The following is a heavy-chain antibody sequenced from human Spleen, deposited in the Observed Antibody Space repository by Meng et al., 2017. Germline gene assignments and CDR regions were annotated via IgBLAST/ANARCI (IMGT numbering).Heavy chain of an antibody. CDR2: IYSGDSGGST. CDR3: ARDGYDSSGYYQGYFQH. Sequence: GESLKISCAASGFIVSSNYMSCVRQAPGKGLEWVSFIYSGDSGGSTYYADSVKGRFTISRDNSKTTLYLQMNSLRAEDTAVYYCARDGYDSSGYYQGYFQHWGQGTLVTVSS. V-gene: IGHV3-53*01. CDR1: GFIVSSNY. J-gene: IGHJ1*01. D-gene: IGHD3-22*01.